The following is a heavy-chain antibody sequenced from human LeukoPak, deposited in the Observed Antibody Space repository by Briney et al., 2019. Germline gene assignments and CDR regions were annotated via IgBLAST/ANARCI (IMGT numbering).Heavy chain of an antibody. V-gene: IGHV3-9*01. CDR1: GFTFDDYA. J-gene: IGHJ4*02. Sequence: GGSLRLSCAASGFTFDDYAMRWVRQAPGKGLECVSGISWNSGSVGYADSVKGRFTISRDNAKNSLYLQMNSLRAEDTALYYCAKDNHHYYYDSSGYLGYFDYWGQGTLVTVSS. CDR3: AKDNHHYYYDSSGYLGYFDY. CDR2: ISWNSGSV. D-gene: IGHD3-22*01.